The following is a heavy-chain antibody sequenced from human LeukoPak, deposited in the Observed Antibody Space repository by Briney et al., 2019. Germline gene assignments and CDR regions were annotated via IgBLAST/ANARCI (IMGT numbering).Heavy chain of an antibody. D-gene: IGHD3-10*01. CDR2: ISGSGGST. CDR1: GFTFSSYG. Sequence: GGSLRLSCAASGFTFSSYGMSWVRQAPGKGLEWVSSISGSGGSTYYEDSVKGRFTISRDNSKNTQYLQMNSLRAEDTAVYYCAKNAASGPLWFGELLSKAYYYYGMDVWGQGTTVTVSS. CDR3: AKNAASGPLWFGELLSKAYYYYGMDV. V-gene: IGHV3-23*01. J-gene: IGHJ6*02.